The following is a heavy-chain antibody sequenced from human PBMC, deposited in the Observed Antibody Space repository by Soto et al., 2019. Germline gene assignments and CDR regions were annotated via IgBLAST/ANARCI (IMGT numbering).Heavy chain of an antibody. J-gene: IGHJ6*02. CDR2: IIPILNSP. V-gene: IGHV1-69*13. D-gene: IGHD2-2*01. CDR3: AREAPYCTSATCPKFYDMDV. Sequence: VASVKVSCKASGGTFGSCAITWVRRAPGQGLEWLGGIIPILNSPAYAQKFQARVVITADEITNTAYMELNSLRFDDTAVYYCAREAPYCTSATCPKFYDMDVWGQGTTVTVSS. CDR1: GGTFGSCA.